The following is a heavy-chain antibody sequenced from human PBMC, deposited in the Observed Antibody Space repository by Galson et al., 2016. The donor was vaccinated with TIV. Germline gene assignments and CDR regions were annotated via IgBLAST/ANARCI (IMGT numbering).Heavy chain of an antibody. CDR3: SRIQTYGSGSYCNDY. J-gene: IGHJ4*02. CDR2: ISFTADYI. V-gene: IGHV3-11*04. Sequence: SLRLSCAASGFTFGDYYLSWIRQAPGKGLEWVSLISFTADYIYYADSVKGRFTISRDNAKRSLHLQMNGLRAEDTAIYYCSRIQTYGSGSYCNDYWGPGTLVTVSS. D-gene: IGHD3-10*01. CDR1: GFTFGDYY.